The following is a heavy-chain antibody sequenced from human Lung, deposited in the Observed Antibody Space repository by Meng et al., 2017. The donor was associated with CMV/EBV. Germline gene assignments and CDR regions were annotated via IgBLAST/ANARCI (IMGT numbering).Heavy chain of an antibody. CDR1: GFTFSSYG. D-gene: IGHD6-19*01. J-gene: IGHJ4*02. V-gene: IGHV3-30*02. CDR3: AKDFTQLAVAGIPYYFDY. Sequence: GGSXRLSCAASGFTFSSYGMHWVRQAPGKGLEWVAFIRYDGSNKYYADSVKGRFTISRDNSKNTLYLQMNSLRAEDTAVYYCAKDFTQLAVAGIPYYFDYWXQGTLVTVSS. CDR2: IRYDGSNK.